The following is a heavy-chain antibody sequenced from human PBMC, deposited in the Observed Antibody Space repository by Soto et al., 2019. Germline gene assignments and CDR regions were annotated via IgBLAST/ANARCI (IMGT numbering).Heavy chain of an antibody. Sequence: QVQLVESGGGVVQPGRSLRLSCAASGFTFSSYGMHWVRQAPGKGLEWVAVISYDGSNKYYADSVKGRFTISRDNSKNTLYLQMNSLRAEDTAVYYCAKGQGIMITFGGVIVSTSSLAFDIWGQGTMVTVSS. CDR1: GFTFSSYG. CDR3: AKGQGIMITFGGVIVSTSSLAFDI. V-gene: IGHV3-30*18. J-gene: IGHJ3*02. D-gene: IGHD3-16*02. CDR2: ISYDGSNK.